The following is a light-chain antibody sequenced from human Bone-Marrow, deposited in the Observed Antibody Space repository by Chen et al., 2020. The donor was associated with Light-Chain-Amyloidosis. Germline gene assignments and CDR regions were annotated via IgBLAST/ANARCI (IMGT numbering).Light chain of an antibody. CDR2: GNS. CDR3: QSFDRSLGGWV. V-gene: IGLV1-40*01. CDR1: SSNIGAGYD. J-gene: IGLJ3*02. Sequence: QSVLTQPPSVSGAPGQRVTLSCTGSSSNIGAGYDVHWYQQLPGTAPKLLIYGNSNRPSGVPDRISGSKSGASASLAITGLQAEDEAEYYCQSFDRSLGGWVFGGGTKLTVL.